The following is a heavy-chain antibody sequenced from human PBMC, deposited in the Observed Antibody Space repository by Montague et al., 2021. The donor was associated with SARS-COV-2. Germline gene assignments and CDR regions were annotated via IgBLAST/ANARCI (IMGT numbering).Heavy chain of an antibody. Sequence: SLRLSCAASGFTFDDSAMHWVRQAPGKGLEWVSGISWNSGSIGYADSVKGRFTIFRDNAKDSLYLQMNSLRAEDTALYYCAKGIAAAGIGLYYYYYGMDVWGQGTTVTVSS. CDR3: AKGIAAAGIGLYYYYYGMDV. CDR2: ISWNSGSI. D-gene: IGHD6-13*01. J-gene: IGHJ6*02. CDR1: GFTFDDSA. V-gene: IGHV3-9*01.